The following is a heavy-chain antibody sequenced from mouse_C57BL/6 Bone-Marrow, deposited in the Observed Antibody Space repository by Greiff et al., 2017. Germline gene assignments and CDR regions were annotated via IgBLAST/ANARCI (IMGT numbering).Heavy chain of an antibody. V-gene: IGHV1-81*01. CDR3: ARSGYHEWYFDV. Sequence: VQLQQSGAELARPGASVKLSCKASGYTFTSYGISWVKQRTGQGLEWIGEIYPRSGNTYYNEKFKGKATLTADKSSSTAYMELRSLTSEDSAVYFCARSGYHEWYFDVWGTGTTVTVSS. CDR2: IYPRSGNT. D-gene: IGHD2-2*01. CDR1: GYTFTSYG. J-gene: IGHJ1*03.